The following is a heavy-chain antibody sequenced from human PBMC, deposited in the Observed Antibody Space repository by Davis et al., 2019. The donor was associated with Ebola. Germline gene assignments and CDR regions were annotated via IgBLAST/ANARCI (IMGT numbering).Heavy chain of an antibody. Sequence: GESLKISCAASGFTFSSYAMSWVRQAPGKGLEWVSAIGTAGDTYYPGSVKGRFTISRENAKNSLYLPMNSLRAGDTAVYYCAKSHCSGGSCPYYFDFWGQGTQVTVSS. CDR2: IGTAGDT. D-gene: IGHD2-15*01. J-gene: IGHJ4*02. CDR1: GFTFSSYA. CDR3: AKSHCSGGSCPYYFDF. V-gene: IGHV3-13*01.